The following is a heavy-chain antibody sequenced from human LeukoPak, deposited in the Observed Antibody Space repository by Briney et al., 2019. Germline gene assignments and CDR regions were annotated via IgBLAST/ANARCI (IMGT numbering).Heavy chain of an antibody. CDR3: ARDGGDWFDH. Sequence: PSETLSLTCTVSGGSISSYYWNWLRQPPGKGREWIGNIYYSGSTNYNPSLKRRVTISVDTSRNQFSLKLSSVTAADTAVYYCARDGGDWFDHWGQGTLVTVSS. CDR2: IYYSGST. D-gene: IGHD2-21*01. CDR1: GGSISSYY. J-gene: IGHJ5*02. V-gene: IGHV4-59*01.